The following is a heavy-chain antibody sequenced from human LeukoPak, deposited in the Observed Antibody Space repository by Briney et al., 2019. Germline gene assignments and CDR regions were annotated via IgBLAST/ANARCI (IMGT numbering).Heavy chain of an antibody. D-gene: IGHD2-21*02. CDR2: FSDSGGTS. CDR3: AKVFVTGMSYLPH. CDR1: GFTFSSYA. V-gene: IGHV3-23*01. J-gene: IGHJ1*01. Sequence: GGSLRLSCAASGFTFSSYAMSWVRQAPGKGLEWVSGFSDSGGTSYYADSVKGRLTISRDNSKNTPYLQMNSLRAEDTAVYYCAKVFVTGMSYLPHWGQGTLVTVSS.